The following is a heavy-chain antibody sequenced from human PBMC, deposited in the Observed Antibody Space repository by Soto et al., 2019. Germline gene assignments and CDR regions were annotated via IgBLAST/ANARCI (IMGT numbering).Heavy chain of an antibody. Sequence: PSETLSLTCAVSGGSISSSNWWSWVRQPPGKGLEWIGEIYHSGSTNYNPSLKSRVTISVDKSKNQFSLKLSSVTAADTAVYYCVRKPAIPYYGGPTGMDVWGQGTTVTVSS. V-gene: IGHV4-4*02. D-gene: IGHD4-17*01. CDR2: IYHSGST. CDR1: GGSISSSNW. CDR3: VRKPAIPYYGGPTGMDV. J-gene: IGHJ6*02.